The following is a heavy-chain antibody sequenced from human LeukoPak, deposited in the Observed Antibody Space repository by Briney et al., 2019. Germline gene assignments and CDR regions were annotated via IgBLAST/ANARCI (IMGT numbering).Heavy chain of an antibody. CDR2: ISSSGSTI. CDR3: ARAQKWLPRAFDI. Sequence: GGSLRLSCAASGFTFSDHYMSWVRHAPGKGLEWVSYISSSGSTIYYADSVKGRFTISRDNAKNSLYLQMNSLRAEDTAVYYCARAQKWLPRAFDIWGQGTMVTVFS. D-gene: IGHD2-8*01. J-gene: IGHJ3*02. V-gene: IGHV3-11*04. CDR1: GFTFSDHY.